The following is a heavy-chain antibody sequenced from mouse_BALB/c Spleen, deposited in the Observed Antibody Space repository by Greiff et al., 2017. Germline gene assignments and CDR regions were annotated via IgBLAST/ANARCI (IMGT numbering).Heavy chain of an antibody. D-gene: IGHD2-4*01. Sequence: EVQLQQSGAELVKPGASVKLSCTASGFNIKDTYMHWVKQRPEQGLEWIGRIDPANGNTKYDPKFQGKATITADTSSNTAYLQLSSLTSEDTAVYYCVRDGGLRYYFDYWGQGTTLTVSS. J-gene: IGHJ2*01. CDR2: IDPANGNT. CDR1: GFNIKDTY. CDR3: VRDGGLRYYFDY. V-gene: IGHV14-3*02.